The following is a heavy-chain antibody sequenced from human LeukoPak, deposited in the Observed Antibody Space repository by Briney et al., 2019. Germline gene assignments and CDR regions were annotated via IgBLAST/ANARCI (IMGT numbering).Heavy chain of an antibody. J-gene: IGHJ4*02. CDR2: INPNSGGT. CDR1: GFTFTGYY. CDR3: ARGAPIAAAAMGY. Sequence: ASVKVSCKASGFTFTGYYMHWVRQAPGQRLEWMGWINPNSGGTNYAQRFQGRVTVTRDASINTAYMELSRLTSDDTAVYFCARGAPIAAAAMGYWGQGTLVTVSS. D-gene: IGHD6-13*01. V-gene: IGHV1-2*02.